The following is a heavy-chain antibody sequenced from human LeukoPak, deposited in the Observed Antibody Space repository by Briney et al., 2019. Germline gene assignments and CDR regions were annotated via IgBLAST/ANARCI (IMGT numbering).Heavy chain of an antibody. CDR3: ASWSGYSK. J-gene: IGHJ4*02. D-gene: IGHD3-3*01. CDR1: GYTFGTYD. CDR2: MNPNSGNT. Sequence: GASVKVSCKASGYTFGTYDINWVRQATGLGLEWMGWMNPNSGNTGYAQKFQGRVTMTRNISISTAYMELSSLRSEDTAVYYCASWSGYSKWGQGTLVTVSS. V-gene: IGHV1-8*01.